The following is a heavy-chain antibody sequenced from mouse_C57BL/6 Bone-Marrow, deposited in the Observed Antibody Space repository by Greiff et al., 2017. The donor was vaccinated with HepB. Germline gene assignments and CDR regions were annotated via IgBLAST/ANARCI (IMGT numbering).Heavy chain of an antibody. CDR1: GYTFTSYW. Sequence: QVQLQPGAELVKPGASVKLSCKASGYTFTSYWMHWVKQRPGQGLEWIGMIHPNSGSTNYNEKFKSKATLTVDKSSSTAYMQLSSLTSEDSAVYFCARLGAWFAYWGQGTLVTVSA. CDR2: IHPNSGST. CDR3: ARLGAWFAY. V-gene: IGHV1-64*01. J-gene: IGHJ3*01. D-gene: IGHD4-1*01.